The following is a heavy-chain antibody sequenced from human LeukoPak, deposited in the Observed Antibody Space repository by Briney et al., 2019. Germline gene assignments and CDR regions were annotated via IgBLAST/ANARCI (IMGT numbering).Heavy chain of an antibody. CDR2: ISSSSSSYI. CDR1: GFTFSSYS. Sequence: GGSLRLSCAASGFTFSSYSMNWVRQAPGKGLEWVSFISSSSSSYIYYADSVKGRFTISGDNAKNSLYLQMNSLRAEDTAVYYCAGVRGVINDYWGQGTLVTVSS. V-gene: IGHV3-21*01. J-gene: IGHJ4*02. CDR3: AGVRGVINDY. D-gene: IGHD3-10*01.